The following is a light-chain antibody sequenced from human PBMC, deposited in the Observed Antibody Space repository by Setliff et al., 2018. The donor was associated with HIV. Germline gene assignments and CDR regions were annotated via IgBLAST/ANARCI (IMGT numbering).Light chain of an antibody. CDR3: SSYSGSSTFWV. V-gene: IGLV2-14*03. CDR1: SSDVGGYNY. CDR2: DVT. J-gene: IGLJ3*02. Sequence: QSVLTQPASVSGSPGQSITISCTGTSSDVGGYNYVSWYQQHPGKAPKLMIYDVTNRPSGVSNRFFGSKSGNTASLTISGLQAEDEADYYCSSYSGSSTFWVFGGGTKVNVL.